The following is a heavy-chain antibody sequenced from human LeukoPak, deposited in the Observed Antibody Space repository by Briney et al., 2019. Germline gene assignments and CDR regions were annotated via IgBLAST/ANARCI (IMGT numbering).Heavy chain of an antibody. CDR1: GFIFSSYS. D-gene: IGHD3-3*01. J-gene: IGHJ6*03. V-gene: IGHV3-21*01. CDR2: ISSSSTYI. Sequence: PGGSLRLSCAASGFIFSSYSMNWVRQAPGKGLEWVSSISSSSTYIYYADSVKGRFTISRDNAKNSLYLQMNSLRAEDTAVYYCALGRFLDYYMDVWGKGTTVTVSS. CDR3: ALGRFLDYYMDV.